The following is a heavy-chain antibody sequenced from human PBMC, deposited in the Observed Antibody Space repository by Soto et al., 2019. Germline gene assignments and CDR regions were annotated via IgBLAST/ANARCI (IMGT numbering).Heavy chain of an antibody. CDR3: ARGSWWTTVTTYNYYGMDV. D-gene: IGHD4-4*01. CDR2: MNPNCGNT. V-gene: IGHV1-8*01. J-gene: IGHJ6*02. Sequence: QVQLVQSGAEVKKPGASVKVSFKASGYTFTSYDINWVRQATGQGHEWRGWMNPNCGNTGYAQKFQGRVTMTRNTSIGTAYMELSSLRAEDTAVYYCARGSWWTTVTTYNYYGMDVWGQGTTVTVSS. CDR1: GYTFTSYD.